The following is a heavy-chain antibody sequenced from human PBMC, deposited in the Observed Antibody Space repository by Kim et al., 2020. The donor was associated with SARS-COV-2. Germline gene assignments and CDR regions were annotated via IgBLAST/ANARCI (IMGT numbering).Heavy chain of an antibody. D-gene: IGHD6-19*01. CDR1: GFTFSSYA. CDR3: ARDSGIAVADPHRGSISFFDS. CDR2: ISYDGSNK. Sequence: GGSLRLSCAASGFTFSSYAMHWVRQAPGKGLEWVAVISYDGSNKYYADSVKGRFTISRDNSKNTLYLQMNSLRAEDTAVYYCARDSGIAVADPHRGSISFFDSWGQGTLVTVSS. V-gene: IGHV3-30-3*01. J-gene: IGHJ4*02.